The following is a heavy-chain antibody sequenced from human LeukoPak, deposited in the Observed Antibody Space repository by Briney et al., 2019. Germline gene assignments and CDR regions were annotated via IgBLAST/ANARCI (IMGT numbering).Heavy chain of an antibody. Sequence: GGSLRLSCAASGFTFSSYAMHWVRQAPGKGLEWVAVISYDGSNKYYADSVKGRFTISRDNSKNTLYLQMNSLRAEDTAVYYCARGQDSSGWYTFDYWGQGTLVTVSS. CDR2: ISYDGSNK. CDR3: ARGQDSSGWYTFDY. J-gene: IGHJ4*02. D-gene: IGHD6-19*01. V-gene: IGHV3-30*04. CDR1: GFTFSSYA.